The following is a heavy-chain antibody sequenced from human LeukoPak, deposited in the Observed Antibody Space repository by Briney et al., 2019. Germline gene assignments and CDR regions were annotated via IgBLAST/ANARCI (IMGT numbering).Heavy chain of an antibody. CDR3: AKLTADGSSWYSPSDY. V-gene: IGHV3-23*01. D-gene: IGHD6-13*01. J-gene: IGHJ4*02. CDR2: ISGSGGST. CDR1: GFTFSSYA. Sequence: GGSLRLSCAASGFTFSSYAISWVRQAPGKGLEWVSAISGSGGSTYYADSVKGRFTISRDNSKNTLYLQMNSLRAEDTAVYYCAKLTADGSSWYSPSDYWGQGTLVTVSS.